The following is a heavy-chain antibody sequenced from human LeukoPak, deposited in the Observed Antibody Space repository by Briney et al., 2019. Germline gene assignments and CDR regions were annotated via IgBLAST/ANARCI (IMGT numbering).Heavy chain of an antibody. J-gene: IGHJ4*02. CDR3: ASWGSHYNWNDASHY. CDR2: ISSSSSYT. V-gene: IGHV3-11*06. Sequence: GGSLRLSCAASGFTFSDYYMSWIRQAPGKGLEWVSYISSSSSYTNYADSVKGRFTISRDNAKNSLYLQMNNLRAEDTAVYYCASWGSHYNWNDASHYWGQGTLVTVSS. CDR1: GFTFSDYY. D-gene: IGHD1-20*01.